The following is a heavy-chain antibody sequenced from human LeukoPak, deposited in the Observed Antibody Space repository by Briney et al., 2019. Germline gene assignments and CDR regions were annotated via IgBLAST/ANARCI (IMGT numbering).Heavy chain of an antibody. CDR2: INHSGST. D-gene: IGHD2-2*01. CDR3: ARGLVVPDARLWGFEY. Sequence: SETLSLTCAVYGGSFSGYYWSWIRQPPGKGLEWIGEINHSGSTNYNPSLKSRVTISVDTSKNQFSLKLSSVTAADTAVYYCARGLVVPDARLWGFEYRGQGTLVTVSS. V-gene: IGHV4-34*01. J-gene: IGHJ4*02. CDR1: GGSFSGYY.